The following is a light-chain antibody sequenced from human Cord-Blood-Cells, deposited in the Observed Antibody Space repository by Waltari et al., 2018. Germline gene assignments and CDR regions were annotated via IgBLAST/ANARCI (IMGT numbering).Light chain of an antibody. J-gene: IGKJ3*01. CDR3: QQYNSYSA. V-gene: IGKV1-5*03. Sequence: DIQMTQSPSTLSASVGDRVTITCRASQSISSWLAWYQQKPGKAPKLLIYKASSLESGVPSRFSGSGSGTVFTLTISSLQPDDFATYYCQQYNSYSAFGPGTKVDIK. CDR1: QSISSW. CDR2: KAS.